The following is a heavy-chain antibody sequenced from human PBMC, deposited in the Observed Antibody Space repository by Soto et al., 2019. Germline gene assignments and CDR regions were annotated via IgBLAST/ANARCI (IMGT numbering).Heavy chain of an antibody. CDR2: IWYDGSNK. CDR3: GRGGRWLQFSFDY. J-gene: IGHJ4*02. Sequence: GGSLRLSCAASGFTFSSYGMHWVRQAPGKGLEWVAVIWYDGSNKYYADSLKGRFTLSSDNSKNTLYLQMNSMRAEHTAVYYCGRGGRWLQFSFDYWGQGTLVTVSS. D-gene: IGHD5-12*01. V-gene: IGHV3-33*01. CDR1: GFTFSSYG.